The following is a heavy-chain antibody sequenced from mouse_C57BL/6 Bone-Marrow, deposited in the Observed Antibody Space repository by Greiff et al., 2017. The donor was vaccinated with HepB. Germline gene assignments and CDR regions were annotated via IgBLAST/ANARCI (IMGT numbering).Heavy chain of an antibody. Sequence: EVHLVESGGGLVKPGGSLKLSCAASGFTFSSYAMSWVRQTPEKRLEWVATISDGGSYTYYPDNVKGRFTISRDNAKNHLYLQMSHLKSEDTAMYYCATPYYGSSYFDYWGQGTTLTVSS. J-gene: IGHJ2*01. CDR2: ISDGGSYT. CDR3: ATPYYGSSYFDY. D-gene: IGHD1-1*01. CDR1: GFTFSSYA. V-gene: IGHV5-4*01.